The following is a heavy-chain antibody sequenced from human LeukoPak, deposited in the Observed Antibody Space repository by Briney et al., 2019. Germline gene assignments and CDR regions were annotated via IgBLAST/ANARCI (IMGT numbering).Heavy chain of an antibody. Sequence: GGSLRLSCAASGFTFSNYWMTWVRQAPGRGLEWVAVIKQDGSDKYYVDSVKGRFSISRDNAKNSLSLQMNSLRVEDTAVYYCARNRGWQQFDYWGQGTLLTVSS. J-gene: IGHJ4*02. CDR2: IKQDGSDK. CDR3: ARNRGWQQFDY. V-gene: IGHV3-7*01. D-gene: IGHD5-24*01. CDR1: GFTFSNYW.